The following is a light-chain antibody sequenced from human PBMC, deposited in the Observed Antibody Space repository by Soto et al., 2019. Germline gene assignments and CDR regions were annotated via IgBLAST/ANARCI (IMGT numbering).Light chain of an antibody. CDR3: QQSYSTLSWT. J-gene: IGKJ1*01. Sequence: DLQMTQSPSSLSASIGDRVTIICRASQSIASFLNWYQQKPGKAPKLLIYAASSLQSGVPSRFSGSGSGTDFTLTISSLQPEGFATYYCQQSYSTLSWTFGQGTKVEIK. CDR2: AAS. CDR1: QSIASF. V-gene: IGKV1-39*01.